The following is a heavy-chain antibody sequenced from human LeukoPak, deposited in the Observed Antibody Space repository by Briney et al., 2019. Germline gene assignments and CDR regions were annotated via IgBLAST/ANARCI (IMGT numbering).Heavy chain of an antibody. D-gene: IGHD2-2*02. CDR2: ISGSGGST. V-gene: IGHV3-23*01. CDR3: AREGAYCSSTSCYTIGSNYGMDV. Sequence: GGSLRLSCAASGFTFSSYAMSWVRQAPGKGLEWVSAISGSGGSTYYADSVKGRFTISRDNSKSTLYLQMNSLRAEDTAVYYCAREGAYCSSTSCYTIGSNYGMDVWGQGTTVTVSS. CDR1: GFTFSSYA. J-gene: IGHJ6*02.